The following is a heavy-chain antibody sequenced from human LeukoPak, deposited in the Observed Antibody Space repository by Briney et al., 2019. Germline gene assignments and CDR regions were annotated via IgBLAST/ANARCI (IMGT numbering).Heavy chain of an antibody. J-gene: IGHJ6*03. Sequence: ASVKVSCKASGYTFTGYYMHWVRQAPGQGLEWMGWINPNSGGTNYAQKFQGRVTMTRDTSISTAYMELSRLRSDDTAVYYCARYVEQQQYYYYYYYMDVWGKGTTVTISS. CDR3: ARYVEQQQYYYYYYYMDV. CDR1: GYTFTGYY. D-gene: IGHD6-13*01. V-gene: IGHV1-2*02. CDR2: INPNSGGT.